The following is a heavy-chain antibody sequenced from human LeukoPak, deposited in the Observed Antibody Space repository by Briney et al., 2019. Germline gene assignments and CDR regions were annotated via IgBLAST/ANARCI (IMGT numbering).Heavy chain of an antibody. D-gene: IGHD6-13*01. V-gene: IGHV3-23*01. Sequence: GGSLRLSCAASGFTFSNYAMSWVRQAPGKGLECISGFSGSGGRTFYADSVKGRFTISRDNSKNTLYVQMNNLRAEDTAVYYCARDQGYSSSWYYYFDYWGQGTLVTVSS. CDR3: ARDQGYSSSWYYYFDY. J-gene: IGHJ4*02. CDR1: GFTFSNYA. CDR2: FSGSGGRT.